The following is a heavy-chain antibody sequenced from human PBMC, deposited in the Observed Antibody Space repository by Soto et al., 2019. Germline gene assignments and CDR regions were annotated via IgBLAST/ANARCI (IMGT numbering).Heavy chain of an antibody. Sequence: QVQLVQSGAEVKKPGASVKVSCQASGYNFTNYAISWVRQAPGQGLEWMGWISASTRNTDQAQNFQGRVTMTIDTSTNTANMELRSLRSDDTAVYYCARCYCSVGSCYACWHFDLWGRGTLVTVSS. V-gene: IGHV1-18*01. J-gene: IGHJ2*01. CDR3: ARCYCSVGSCYACWHFDL. D-gene: IGHD2-15*01. CDR1: GYNFTNYA. CDR2: ISASTRNT.